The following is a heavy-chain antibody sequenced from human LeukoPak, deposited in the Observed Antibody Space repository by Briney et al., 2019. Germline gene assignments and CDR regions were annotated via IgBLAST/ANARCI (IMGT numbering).Heavy chain of an antibody. J-gene: IGHJ3*02. CDR1: GFTFTSSA. CDR3: AADHSVRGVNCAFDI. CDR2: IVVGSGNT. D-gene: IGHD3-10*01. Sequence: GTSVKVSFKASGFTFTSSAVQWVRQARGQRLEWIGWIVVGSGNTNYAQKFQERVTITRDMSTSTAYMELSSLRSEDTAVYYCAADHSVRGVNCAFDIWGRGTMVIVSS. V-gene: IGHV1-58*01.